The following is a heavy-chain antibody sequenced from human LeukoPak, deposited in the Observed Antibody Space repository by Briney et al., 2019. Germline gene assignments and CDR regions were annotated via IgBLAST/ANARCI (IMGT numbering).Heavy chain of an antibody. V-gene: IGHV1-46*01. J-gene: IGHJ4*02. CDR1: GYILTSYF. D-gene: IGHD5-12*01. CDR2: INPSGGST. CDR3: ARDLGGYDGY. Sequence: ASVKVSCKASGYILTSYFMHWVRQAPGQGLEWMGLINPSGGSTRYAQKFQGRVTMTRDMSTSTVYMELSSLRSEDTAVYYCARDLGGYDGYWGQGTLVTVSS.